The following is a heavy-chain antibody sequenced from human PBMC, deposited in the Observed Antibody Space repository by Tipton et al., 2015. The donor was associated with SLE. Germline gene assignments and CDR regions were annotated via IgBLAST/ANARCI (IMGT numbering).Heavy chain of an antibody. CDR1: GGSISSGGYY. D-gene: IGHD4-17*01. J-gene: IGHJ4*02. V-gene: IGHV4-31*03. CDR3: ARGGTVTTPRD. Sequence: TLSLTCTVSGGSISSGGYYWSWIRQHPGKGLEWIGYIYYSGRTCYNPSLESRVTISVDTSKNQFSLKLNSVTAADTAVYYCARGGTVTTPRDWGQGTLVTVSS. CDR2: IYYSGRT.